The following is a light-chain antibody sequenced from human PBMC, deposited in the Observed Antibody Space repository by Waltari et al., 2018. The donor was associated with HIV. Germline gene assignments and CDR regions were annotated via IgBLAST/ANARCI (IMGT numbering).Light chain of an antibody. CDR3: QTWGTGIQV. J-gene: IGLJ3*02. CDR2: LKRDGSH. V-gene: IGLV4-69*02. Sequence: QLVLTQSPSASASLGASVKLTCTLSSGHTNYAIAWHQQHPEKGPRYLMTLKRDGSHSKGDGLPDRFSGSSSGAERYLIISSLQSEDEADYYCQTWGTGIQVFGGGTKVTVL. CDR1: SGHTNYA.